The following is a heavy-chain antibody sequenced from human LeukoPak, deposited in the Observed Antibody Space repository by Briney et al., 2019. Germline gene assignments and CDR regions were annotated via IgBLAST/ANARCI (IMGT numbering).Heavy chain of an antibody. D-gene: IGHD3-3*01. V-gene: IGHV3-30-3*01. CDR3: AREAIGATKTDDAFDI. J-gene: IGHJ3*02. CDR2: ISYDGNTK. CDR1: GFTFSGFP. Sequence: GGSLRLSCAASGFTFSGFPMHWVRQAPGKGLEWVAVISYDGNTKYYADSVKGRFTISRDNSKKTLFLQMNSLRPEDTAVYYCAREAIGATKTDDAFDIWGQGTMVTVSS.